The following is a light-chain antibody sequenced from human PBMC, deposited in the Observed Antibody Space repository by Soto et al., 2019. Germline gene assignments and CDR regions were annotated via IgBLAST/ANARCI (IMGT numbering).Light chain of an antibody. CDR1: QTVRNNY. CDR3: QQFSSYSLT. CDR2: DAS. V-gene: IGKV3-20*01. J-gene: IGKJ4*01. Sequence: EFVLTQSPGTLSLSPGERATLSCRASQTVRNNYLAWYQQKPGQAPRLLIYDASSRATGIPDRFSGGGSGTDFTLTISRLEPEDFAVYYCQQFSSYSLTFGGGTKMDTK.